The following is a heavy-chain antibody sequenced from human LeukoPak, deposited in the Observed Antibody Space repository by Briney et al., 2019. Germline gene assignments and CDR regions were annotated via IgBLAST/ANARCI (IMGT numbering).Heavy chain of an antibody. CDR2: IYYSGST. D-gene: IGHD3-9*01. CDR3: ARGDRYYDILTGYYRGGLDGY. V-gene: IGHV4-61*01. J-gene: IGHJ4*02. CDR1: GGSVSSGSYY. Sequence: SETLSLTCTVSGGSVSSGSYYWSWIRQPPGKGLEWIGYIYYSGSTNYNPSLKSRVTISVDTSKNQSSLKLSSVTAADTAVYYCARGDRYYDILTGYYRGGLDGYWGQGTLVTVSS.